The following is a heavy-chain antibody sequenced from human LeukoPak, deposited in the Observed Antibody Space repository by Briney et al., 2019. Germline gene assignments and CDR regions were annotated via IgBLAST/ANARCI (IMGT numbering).Heavy chain of an antibody. CDR1: GFTFSSYS. D-gene: IGHD3-3*01. V-gene: IGHV3-21*01. CDR3: ARDKIPDDFWSGNDAFDI. J-gene: IGHJ3*02. CDR2: ISSSSSYI. Sequence: KPGGSLRLSCAASGFTFSSYSMNWVRQAPGKGLEWVSSISSSSSYIYYADSVKGRFTISRDNAKNSLYLQMNSLRAEDTAVYYFARDKIPDDFWSGNDAFDIWGQGTMVTVSS.